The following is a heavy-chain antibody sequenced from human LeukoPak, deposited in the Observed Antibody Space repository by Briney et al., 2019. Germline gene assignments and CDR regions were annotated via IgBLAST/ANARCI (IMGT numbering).Heavy chain of an antibody. CDR1: GIIFSTYD. V-gene: IGHV3-23*01. CDR2: IFPSGGEI. Sequence: GGSLRLSCTASGIIFSTYDMSWVRQAPGKALEWVSSIFPSGGEIHYADSVRGRFTISRDNSKSTLSLQMNSLRAEDTAIYYCATYRQVLLPFESWGQGTLVTVSS. CDR3: ATYRQVLLPFES. J-gene: IGHJ4*02. D-gene: IGHD2-8*02.